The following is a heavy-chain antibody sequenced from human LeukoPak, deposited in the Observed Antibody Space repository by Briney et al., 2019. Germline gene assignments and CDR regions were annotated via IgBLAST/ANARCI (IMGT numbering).Heavy chain of an antibody. Sequence: TGGSLRLSCAASGLTFSTYWMHWVRQAPGKGLAWVARINPDGSIRTYANSVQGRVTISRDTAKDTLFLQMNSLRAEDTAVYYCARAARVGGALQHWGQGTPVTVSS. V-gene: IGHV3-74*03. CDR2: INPDGSIR. CDR1: GLTFSTYW. CDR3: ARAARVGGALQH. J-gene: IGHJ4*02. D-gene: IGHD1-26*01.